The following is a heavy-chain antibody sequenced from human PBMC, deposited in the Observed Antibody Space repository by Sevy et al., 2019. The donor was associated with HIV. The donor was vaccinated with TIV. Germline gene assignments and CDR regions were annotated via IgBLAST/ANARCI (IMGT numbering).Heavy chain of an antibody. V-gene: IGHV3-23*01. CDR2: FSFGCGKI. D-gene: IGHD2-2*01. Sequence: WGSLRLSCAASGFTFSSYAMSWVRQAPGKGLEWVSIFSFGCGKINYADSVKGRFTISRDNSKNTLYLQMNSLRAEDTAVYYCAREGCSKPHDYWGQGTLVTVSS. CDR1: GFTFSSYA. CDR3: AREGCSKPHDY. J-gene: IGHJ4*02.